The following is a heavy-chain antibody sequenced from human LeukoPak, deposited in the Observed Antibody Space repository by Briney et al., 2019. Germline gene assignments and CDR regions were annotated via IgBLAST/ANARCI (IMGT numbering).Heavy chain of an antibody. CDR1: GYTFTGYY. V-gene: IGHV1-2*02. D-gene: IGHD2-2*01. Sequence: ASVKVFCKASGYTFTGYYMHWVRQAPGQGLEWMGWINPNSGGTNYAQKFQGRVTMTRDTSISTAYMELSRLRSDDTAVYYCARDRGVRYQLNNWFDPWGQGTLVTVSS. J-gene: IGHJ5*02. CDR3: ARDRGVRYQLNNWFDP. CDR2: INPNSGGT.